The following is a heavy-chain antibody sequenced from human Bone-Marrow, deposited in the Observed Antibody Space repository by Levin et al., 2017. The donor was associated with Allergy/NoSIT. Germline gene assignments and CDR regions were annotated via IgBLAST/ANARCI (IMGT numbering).Heavy chain of an antibody. V-gene: IGHV4-31*03. CDR3: ASLGVLVPAGMSPSYYYYGLDV. CDR1: GGSLSSLGYY. D-gene: IGHD2-2*01. CDR2: IYYNGTT. Sequence: PSETLSLTCTVSGGSLSSLGYYWSWIRQAPGKGLEWIGYIYYNGTTFYTPSLKSRVTMSVDRSTKQISLKVTSVTAADTAVYYCASLGVLVPAGMSPSYYYYGLDVWGQGTTVIVSS. J-gene: IGHJ6*02.